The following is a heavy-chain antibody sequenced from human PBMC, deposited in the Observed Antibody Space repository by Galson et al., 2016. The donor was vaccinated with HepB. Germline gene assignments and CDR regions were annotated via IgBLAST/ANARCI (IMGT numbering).Heavy chain of an antibody. CDR2: IKEDGSDK. CDR3: ARIAYGGSGPFDI. J-gene: IGHJ3*02. V-gene: IGHV3-7*03. D-gene: IGHD4-23*01. CDR1: GFSLSKHW. Sequence: SLRLSCAASGFSLSKHWMNWVRQAPGKGLEWLANIKEDGSDKYYVASVKGRFTISRDNGKNSLYLQMSSLRDEDTAVYYCARIAYGGSGPFDIWGQGTMVTVSS.